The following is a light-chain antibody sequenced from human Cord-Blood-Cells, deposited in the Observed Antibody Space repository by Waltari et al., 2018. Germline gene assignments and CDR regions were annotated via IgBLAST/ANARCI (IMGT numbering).Light chain of an antibody. CDR2: NDS. V-gene: IGLV3-25*02. J-gene: IGLJ3*02. CDR3: QSADSSGTYPV. CDR1: ALPKQY. Sequence: SYELTQPPSVSVSPGQTARITCSGDALPKQYAYWYQQKPGQAPVLLIYNDSERPSGIPERFSGSSSGTTVTLTISGVQAEDEADYYCQSADSSGTYPVFGGGTKLTVL.